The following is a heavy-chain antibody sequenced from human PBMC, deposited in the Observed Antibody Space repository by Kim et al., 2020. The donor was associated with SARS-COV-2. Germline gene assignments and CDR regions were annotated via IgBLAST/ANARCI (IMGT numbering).Heavy chain of an antibody. D-gene: IGHD2-8*02. V-gene: IGHV1-8*01. CDR3: ARGGVRVRRGVDV. J-gene: IGHJ6*02. Sequence: YTQKFQGRVTMTRTTSISTAYMELSSLGSEDTAVYYCARGGVRVRRGVDVWGLGTTVTVSS.